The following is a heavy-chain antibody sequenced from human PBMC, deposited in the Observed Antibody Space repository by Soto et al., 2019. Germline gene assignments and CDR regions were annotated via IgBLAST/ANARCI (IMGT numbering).Heavy chain of an antibody. V-gene: IGHV3-7*01. J-gene: IGHJ4*02. CDR1: GFTFSTYW. CDR2: INQDGSEK. Sequence: EVQLVKSGGGLVQPGGSLRLSCAASGFTFSTYWMDWVRQVPGKGLEWVANINQDGSEKHYIDSVKGRFTISRDNAKNSLYLQMSSLTAEDSALYYCSPSLDYWGQGTLVTVSS. CDR3: SPSLDY.